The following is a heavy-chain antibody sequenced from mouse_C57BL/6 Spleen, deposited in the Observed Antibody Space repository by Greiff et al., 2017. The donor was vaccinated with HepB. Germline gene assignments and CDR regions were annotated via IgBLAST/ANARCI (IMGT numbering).Heavy chain of an antibody. V-gene: IGHV1-64*01. Sequence: QVQLQQPGAELVKPGASVKLSCKASGYTFTSYWTHWVKQRPGQGLEWIGMIHPNSGSTNYNEKFKSKATLTVDKSSSTAYMQLSSLTSEDSAVYYCARAGGSSPHYYAMDYWGQGTSVTVSS. J-gene: IGHJ4*01. CDR3: ARAGGSSPHYYAMDY. D-gene: IGHD1-1*01. CDR2: IHPNSGST. CDR1: GYTFTSYW.